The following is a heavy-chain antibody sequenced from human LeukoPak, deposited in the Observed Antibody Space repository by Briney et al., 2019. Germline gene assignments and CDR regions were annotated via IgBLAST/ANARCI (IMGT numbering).Heavy chain of an antibody. CDR2: IYYSGST. D-gene: IGHD2-2*01. V-gene: IGHV4-39*01. CDR1: GGSISSSNYY. CDR3: ARQHYSNTSPNWFDP. Sequence: SETLSLTCTVSGGSISSSNYYWGWIRQPPGKGLEWIRSIYYSGSTYYNPSLKSRVTISVDTSKNQFSLKLSSVTAADTAMYYCARQHYSNTSPNWFDPWGQGTLVTVSS. J-gene: IGHJ5*02.